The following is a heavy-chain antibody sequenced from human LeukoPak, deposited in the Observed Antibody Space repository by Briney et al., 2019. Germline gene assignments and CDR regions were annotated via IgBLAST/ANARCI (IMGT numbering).Heavy chain of an antibody. Sequence: PGGSLRLSCAASGFTFSTYAMSWVRLAPGKGLEWVSGISGSGGSTYYADSVKGRFTSSRDNSNNTLYVQMNSLRVEDTAVYYCAKSGGLSGSGRLAMEVWGPGTTVTVSS. V-gene: IGHV3-23*01. CDR2: ISGSGGST. CDR3: AKSGGLSGSGRLAMEV. CDR1: GFTFSTYA. D-gene: IGHD3-10*01. J-gene: IGHJ6*02.